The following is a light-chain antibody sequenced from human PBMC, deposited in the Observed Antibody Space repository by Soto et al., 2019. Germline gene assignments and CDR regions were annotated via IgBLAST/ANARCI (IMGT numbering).Light chain of an antibody. J-gene: IGKJ4*01. CDR2: GAS. V-gene: IGKV3-15*01. Sequence: EIVMTQSPATLSVSPGERATLSCRASQSVSSNLAWYQQKPGQAPRLLIYGASTRATGVPARFSGSRSGAEFTLTISSLQSEDFAVYYCQHHVNWPLTFGGGTKVDIK. CDR1: QSVSSN. CDR3: QHHVNWPLT.